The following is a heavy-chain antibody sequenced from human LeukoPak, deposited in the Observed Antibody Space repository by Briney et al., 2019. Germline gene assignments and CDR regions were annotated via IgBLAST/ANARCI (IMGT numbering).Heavy chain of an antibody. D-gene: IGHD3-16*01. CDR1: GGSISSYY. CDR2: IYTSGST. CDR3: ARRFFSDYDDAFDI. J-gene: IGHJ3*02. V-gene: IGHV4-4*09. Sequence: SETLSLTCTVSGGSISSYYWSWIRQPPGKGLEWIGYIYTSGSTNYNPSLKSRVTISVDTSKNQFALKLSSVTAADTAVYYCARRFFSDYDDAFDIWGQGTMVTVSS.